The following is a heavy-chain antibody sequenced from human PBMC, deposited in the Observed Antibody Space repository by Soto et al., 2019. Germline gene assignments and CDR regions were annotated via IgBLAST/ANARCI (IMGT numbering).Heavy chain of an antibody. V-gene: IGHV3-11*01. J-gene: IGHJ5*02. D-gene: IGHD2-2*01. CDR2: ISNSSRTI. CDR3: VRRVFACYADSFPP. Sequence: QVRLVESGGGLVKPGGSLTLACAASGFNFKDYYMTWVRQAPGGGRDWISYISNSSRTIYYADSVRGRFTISRDNVNNFLYLHMTRPRLDHTAVYYCVRRVFACYADSFPPWGRGTLVIVSS. CDR1: GFNFKDYY.